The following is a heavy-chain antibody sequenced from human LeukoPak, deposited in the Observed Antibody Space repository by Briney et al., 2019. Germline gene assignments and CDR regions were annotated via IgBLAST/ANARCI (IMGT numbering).Heavy chain of an antibody. CDR3: ARGGYTYSPAIYYFAY. CDR1: GGSISSYY. D-gene: IGHD5-18*01. CDR2: IYYSGDT. V-gene: IGHV4-59*01. J-gene: IGHJ4*02. Sequence: PSETLSLTCTVSGGSISSYYWSWIRQPPGKGLEWIGYIYYSGDTNYNPSLKSRVTISVDTSKNQFSLKLSSVTAEDTAVYYCARGGYTYSPAIYYFAYWGQGTLVTVSS.